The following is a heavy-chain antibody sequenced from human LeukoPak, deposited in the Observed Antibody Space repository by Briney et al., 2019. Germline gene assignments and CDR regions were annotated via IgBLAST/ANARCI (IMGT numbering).Heavy chain of an antibody. J-gene: IGHJ4*02. CDR1: GYTFTGYY. D-gene: IGHD4-11*01. CDR2: INPNSGGT. V-gene: IGHV1-2*02. CDR3: ARVYSNDAGVYPFDY. Sequence: GASVKVSCKASGYTFTGYYMHWVRQAPGQGLEWMGWINPNSGGTNYAQKFQGRVTMTRDTSISTAYMELSRLRSDDTAVYYCARVYSNDAGVYPFDYWGQGTLVTVSS.